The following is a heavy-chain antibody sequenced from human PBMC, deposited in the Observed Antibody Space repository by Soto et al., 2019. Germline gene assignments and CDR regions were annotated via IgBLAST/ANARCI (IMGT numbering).Heavy chain of an antibody. CDR2: VFSSGTT. CDR3: ARQRTSVVTQAYFDV. V-gene: IGHV4-4*07. D-gene: IGHD2-21*02. CDR1: GDSITSYY. Sequence: SETLSLTCTVSGDSITSYYWTWIRQAAGKRLECIGRVFSSGTTNYNPSLRSRVSMSIDTSKDQFSLKLKSVTAADTALYFCARQRTSVVTQAYFDVWGPGSLVTVSS. J-gene: IGHJ4*02.